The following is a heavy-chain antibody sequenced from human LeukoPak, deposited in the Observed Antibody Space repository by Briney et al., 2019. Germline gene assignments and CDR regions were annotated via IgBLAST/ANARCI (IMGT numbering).Heavy chain of an antibody. V-gene: IGHV3-30*02. CDR3: AKDTTPPKAGFDP. Sequence: GGSLRLSCAASGFTFSSYGMHGVRQAPGKGLEWVAFIRYDGSNKYYADSVKGRFTISRDNSKNTLYLQMNSLRAEDTAVYYCAKDTTPPKAGFDPWGQGTLVTVS. CDR1: GFTFSSYG. D-gene: IGHD1-14*01. J-gene: IGHJ5*02. CDR2: IRYDGSNK.